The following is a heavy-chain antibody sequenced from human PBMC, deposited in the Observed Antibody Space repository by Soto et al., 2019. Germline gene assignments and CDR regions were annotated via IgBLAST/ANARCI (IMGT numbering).Heavy chain of an antibody. CDR3: ARAHGSGWGAFDI. J-gene: IGHJ3*02. CDR1: GGSISSGGYS. V-gene: IGHV4-30-2*01. CDR2: IYDSGST. Sequence: QLQLQESGSGLVKPSQTLSLTCAVSGGSISSGGYSWSWIRQPPGKGLEWIGYIYDSGSTYYNPSLKGRVTISVDRSKNQFSLKLSSVTAADTAVYYCARAHGSGWGAFDIWGQGTMVTVSS. D-gene: IGHD3-10*01.